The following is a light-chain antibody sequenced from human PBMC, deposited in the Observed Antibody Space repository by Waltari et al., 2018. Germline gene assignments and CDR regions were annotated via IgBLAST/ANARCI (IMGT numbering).Light chain of an antibody. Sequence: ETVLTQSPGTLSLSPGERATLSCKASDSVGIYLAWYQQKPGQAPRLFIYHASNRATGIPDRFSGSGSGTDFSLTISRLEPEDSAVYYCQKYVSLPATFGQGTKVEI. V-gene: IGKV3-20*01. CDR1: DSVGIY. CDR2: HAS. CDR3: QKYVSLPAT. J-gene: IGKJ1*01.